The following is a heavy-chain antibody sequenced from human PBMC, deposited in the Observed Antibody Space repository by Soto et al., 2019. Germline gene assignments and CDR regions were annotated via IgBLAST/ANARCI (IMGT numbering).Heavy chain of an antibody. CDR2: ISYDGGNK. CDR1: GFTFSTYG. D-gene: IGHD3-3*01. Sequence: LRLSCAASGFTFSTYGMHWVRQAPGKGLEWVAVISYDGGNKNYADSVKGRFTISRDNSKNTLYLQMNSLRAEDTAVYYCAKDYVLEWLRYYYGMDVWGQGTTVTAP. J-gene: IGHJ6*02. V-gene: IGHV3-30*18. CDR3: AKDYVLEWLRYYYGMDV.